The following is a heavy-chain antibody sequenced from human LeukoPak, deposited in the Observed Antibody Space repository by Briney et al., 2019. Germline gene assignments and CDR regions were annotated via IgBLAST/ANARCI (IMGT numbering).Heavy chain of an antibody. Sequence: GGSLRLSCAASGFTFSSYAMTWVRQTPGKGLEWISSFVGSAGSTYCADSAKSRFTISRDNSKNTLYLQMHNLRAEDTAIYYCAKHMGWNYDQPFDYWGQGTLVTVSS. CDR1: GFTFSSYA. CDR2: FVGSAGST. D-gene: IGHD1-7*01. CDR3: AKHMGWNYDQPFDY. V-gene: IGHV3-23*01. J-gene: IGHJ4*02.